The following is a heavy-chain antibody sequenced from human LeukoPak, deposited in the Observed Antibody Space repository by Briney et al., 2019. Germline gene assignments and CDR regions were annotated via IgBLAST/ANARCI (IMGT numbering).Heavy chain of an antibody. D-gene: IGHD3-22*01. V-gene: IGHV1-8*01. CDR3: AGDLDYYDSSGYYWRGFDY. CDR2: MNPNSGNT. CDR1: GYTFTSYD. J-gene: IGHJ4*02. Sequence: GASVKVSCKASGYTFTSYDINWVRQATGQGLEWMGWMNPNSGNTGYAQKFQGRVTMTRSTSISTAYMELSSLRSEDTAVYYCAGDLDYYDSSGYYWRGFDYWGQGTLVTVSS.